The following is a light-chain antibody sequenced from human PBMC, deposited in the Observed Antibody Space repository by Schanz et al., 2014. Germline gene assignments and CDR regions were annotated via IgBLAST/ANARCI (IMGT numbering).Light chain of an antibody. J-gene: IGLJ2*01. Sequence: QSALTQPPSASGSPGQSVTISCTGTSSDVGGYNYVSWYQQHPGKAPKLMIYDVSNRPSGVPDRFSGSKSGNTASLTISGLQAEDEADYYCQSYDSSLSGPVFGGGTKLTVL. CDR1: SSDVGGYNY. CDR2: DVS. CDR3: QSYDSSLSGPV. V-gene: IGLV2-8*01.